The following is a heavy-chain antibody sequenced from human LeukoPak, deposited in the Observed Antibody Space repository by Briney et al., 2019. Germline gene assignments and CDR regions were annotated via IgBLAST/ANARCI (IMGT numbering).Heavy chain of an antibody. CDR1: GFTFDDCA. D-gene: IGHD3-22*01. Sequence: GGSLRLSCAASGFTFDDCAMHWVRQGLGKGLEWVSLIGGDGDNTYYADSVKGRSTISRDNSKNSLYLQMNSLITEDTALYYCARDVLFYYDRSGHYYTGNIDYWGQGILVTVSS. V-gene: IGHV3-43*02. J-gene: IGHJ4*02. CDR3: ARDVLFYYDRSGHYYTGNIDY. CDR2: IGGDGDNT.